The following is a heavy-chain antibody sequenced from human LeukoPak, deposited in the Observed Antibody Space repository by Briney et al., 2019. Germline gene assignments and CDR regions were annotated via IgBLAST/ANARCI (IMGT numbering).Heavy chain of an antibody. CDR2: SSGRGGST. J-gene: IGHJ4*02. D-gene: IGHD3-22*01. Sequence: GGSLRLSCAASGFTFSSYAMSWVRQAPGKGLEWVSASSGRGGSTYYADSVQGRFTISRDNSKNTLYLQMNSLRAEDTAVYYCAHLYDSSGYYYYWGQGTLVTVSS. CDR3: AHLYDSSGYYYY. CDR1: GFTFSSYA. V-gene: IGHV3-23*01.